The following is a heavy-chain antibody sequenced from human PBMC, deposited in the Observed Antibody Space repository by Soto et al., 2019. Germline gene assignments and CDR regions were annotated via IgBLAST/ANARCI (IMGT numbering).Heavy chain of an antibody. V-gene: IGHV4-34*01. J-gene: IGHJ4*02. CDR3: ARDKMTGLFDY. CDR2: INHSGST. D-gene: IGHD3-9*01. Sequence: QVQLQQWGAGLLKPSETLSLTCAVSGGSFSGYYWTWIRQPPGTGLEWIGEINHSGSTNYNPSLKRRVTISVDTSKNQFSLKLTSVTAADTAGYDCARDKMTGLFDYWGQGTLVTVSS. CDR1: GGSFSGYY.